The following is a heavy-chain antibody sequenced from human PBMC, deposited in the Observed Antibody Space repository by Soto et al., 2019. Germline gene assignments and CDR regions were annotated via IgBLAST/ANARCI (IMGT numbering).Heavy chain of an antibody. Sequence: PGGSLRLSCAASGFTFSSYAMSWVRQAPGKGLEWVSAISGSGGSTYYADSVKGRFTISRDNSKNTLYLQMNSLRAEDTAVYYSAKDPYDFWSGYFGTSWTHYWGQGTLVTVSS. J-gene: IGHJ4*02. D-gene: IGHD3-3*01. V-gene: IGHV3-23*01. CDR2: ISGSGGST. CDR1: GFTFSSYA. CDR3: AKDPYDFWSGYFGTSWTHY.